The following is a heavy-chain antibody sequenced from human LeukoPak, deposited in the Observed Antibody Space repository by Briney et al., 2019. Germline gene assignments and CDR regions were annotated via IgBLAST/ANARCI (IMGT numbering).Heavy chain of an antibody. CDR3: ARGVLWFGELSFDY. V-gene: IGHV4-59*12. CDR2: IYYSGST. Sequence: SETLSLTCAVYGGSFSGYYWSWIRQPPGKGLEWIGYIYYSGSTNYNPSLKSRVTISVDTSKNQFSLKLSSVTAADTAVYYCARGVLWFGELSFDYWGQGTLVTVSS. J-gene: IGHJ4*02. D-gene: IGHD3-10*01. CDR1: GGSFSGYY.